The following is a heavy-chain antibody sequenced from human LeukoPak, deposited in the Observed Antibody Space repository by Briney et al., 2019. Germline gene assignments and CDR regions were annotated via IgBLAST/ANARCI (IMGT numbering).Heavy chain of an antibody. CDR1: GYSFTSYW. CDR2: IYPGDSDT. CDR3: ARHPGGGAHYYYMDV. V-gene: IGHV5-51*01. J-gene: IGHJ6*03. D-gene: IGHD1-26*01. Sequence: RGESLRISCKGSGYSFTSYWIGWVRQMPGKGLEWMGIIYPGDSDTRYSPSFQGQVTISADKSISTAYLQWSSLKASDTAMYYCARHPGGGAHYYYMDVWGKGTTVTVSS.